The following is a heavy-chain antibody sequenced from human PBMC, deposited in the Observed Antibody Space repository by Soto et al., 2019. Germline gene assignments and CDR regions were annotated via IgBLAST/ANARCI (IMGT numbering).Heavy chain of an antibody. CDR2: IDHSGST. Sequence: PSETLSLTCAVYGGSFSGYYWSWFRQPPGKGLQWIGEIDHSGSTNSNPSLKSRVTISVDTSKNQFSLKLSSVTATDTAVYYCARGKRFRHGVDVWGQGTTVTVSS. CDR1: GGSFSGYY. J-gene: IGHJ6*02. D-gene: IGHD3-10*01. CDR3: ARGKRFRHGVDV. V-gene: IGHV4-34*01.